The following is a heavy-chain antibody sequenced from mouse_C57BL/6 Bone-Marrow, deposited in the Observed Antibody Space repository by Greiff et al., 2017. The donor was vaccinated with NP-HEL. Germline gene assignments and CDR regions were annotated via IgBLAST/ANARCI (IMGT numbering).Heavy chain of an antibody. CDR3: AREGPYYYGSSPYFDY. CDR2: ISDGGSYT. CDR1: GFTFSSYA. J-gene: IGHJ2*01. D-gene: IGHD1-1*01. Sequence: DVHLVESGGGLVKPGGSLKLSCAASGFTFSSYAMSWVRQTPEKRLEWVATISDGGSYTYYPDNVKGRFTISRDNAKNNLYLQMSHLKSEDTAMYYCAREGPYYYGSSPYFDYWGQGTTLTVSS. V-gene: IGHV5-4*01.